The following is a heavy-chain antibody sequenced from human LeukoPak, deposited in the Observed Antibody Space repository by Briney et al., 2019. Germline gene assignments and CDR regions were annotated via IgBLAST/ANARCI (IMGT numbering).Heavy chain of an antibody. V-gene: IGHV5-51*01. D-gene: IGHD2-15*01. CDR2: IYPGESDT. J-gene: IGHJ4*02. CDR1: GSRFTSYW. Sequence: GGPLKISCKGSGSRFTSYWIGGVRQLPGKGLEWMEIIYPGESDTRYSPSFKGQLTISADKSISTAYLQWSSLKASDTARDYCARRLGYCSGGSCYYYFDYWGQGTLVTVSS. CDR3: ARRLGYCSGGSCYYYFDY.